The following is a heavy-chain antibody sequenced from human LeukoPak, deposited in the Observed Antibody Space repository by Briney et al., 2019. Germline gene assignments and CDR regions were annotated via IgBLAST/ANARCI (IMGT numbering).Heavy chain of an antibody. J-gene: IGHJ3*02. CDR2: ISAYNGNT. CDR3: ARGGPAPHRITLIVVASSTDAFDI. CDR1: GYTFTSYG. V-gene: IGHV1-18*01. D-gene: IGHD3-22*01. Sequence: ASVKVSCKASGYTFTSYGISWVRQAPGQGLEWMGWISAYNGNTNYAQKLQGRVTMTTDTSKSTAYMELRSLRSEDTAVYYCARGGPAPHRITLIVVASSTDAFDIWGQGTMVTVSS.